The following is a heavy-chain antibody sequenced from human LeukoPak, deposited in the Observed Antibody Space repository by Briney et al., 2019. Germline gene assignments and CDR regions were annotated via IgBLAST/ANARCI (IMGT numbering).Heavy chain of an antibody. CDR1: GDSISSYY. D-gene: IGHD4-17*01. CDR3: ARDRQATTAYDAFDI. V-gene: IGHV4-59*01. J-gene: IGHJ3*02. CDR2: IYYSGST. Sequence: SETLSLTCTVSGDSISSYYWSWIRQPPGKGLEWIGYIYYSGSTKYNPSLKSRVTISVDTSRNQFSLKLSSVTAADTAVYYCARDRQATTAYDAFDIWGQGTTVTVSS.